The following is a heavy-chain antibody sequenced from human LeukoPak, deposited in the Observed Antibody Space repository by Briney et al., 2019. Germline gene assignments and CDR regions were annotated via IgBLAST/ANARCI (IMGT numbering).Heavy chain of an antibody. CDR2: ISSSGSTI. Sequence: PGGSLRLSCAASGXTFSSYEMNWVRQAPGKGQEWVSYISSSGSTIYYADSVKGRFTISRDNAKNSLYLQMNSLRAEDTAVYYCARSGDYGDHFDYWGQGTLVTVSS. CDR3: ARSGDYGDHFDY. CDR1: GXTFSSYE. D-gene: IGHD4-17*01. V-gene: IGHV3-48*03. J-gene: IGHJ4*02.